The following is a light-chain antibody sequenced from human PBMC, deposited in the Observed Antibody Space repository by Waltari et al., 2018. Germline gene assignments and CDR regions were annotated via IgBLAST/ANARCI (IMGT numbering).Light chain of an antibody. CDR1: TSDLGGSNY. Sequence: QSALTQPASVSGSPGQSITISCSGTTSDLGGSNYVPWYQQPPGRAPKLIIYDVTIRPSGVSNRFSGSKSGNTASLTISGLQAEDEADYYCCSYTSGSALVFGGGTKLTVL. CDR3: CSYTSGSALV. J-gene: IGLJ3*02. V-gene: IGLV2-14*01. CDR2: DVT.